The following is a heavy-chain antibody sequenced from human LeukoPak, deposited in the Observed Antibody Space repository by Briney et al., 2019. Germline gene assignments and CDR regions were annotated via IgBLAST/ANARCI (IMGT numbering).Heavy chain of an antibody. V-gene: IGHV4-39*01. Sequence: SETLSLTCTVSGGSISSSSYYWGWIRQPPGKGLEWIGSIYYSGSTYYNPSLKSRVTISVDTSKNQFSLKLNSVTAADTAVYYCASFYCSGGSCYQYYSYYYMDVWGKGTTVTISS. J-gene: IGHJ6*03. CDR2: IYYSGST. CDR3: ASFYCSGGSCYQYYSYYYMDV. D-gene: IGHD2-15*01. CDR1: GGSISSSSYY.